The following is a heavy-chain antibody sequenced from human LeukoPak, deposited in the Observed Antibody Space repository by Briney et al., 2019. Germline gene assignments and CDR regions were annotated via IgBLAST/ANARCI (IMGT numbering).Heavy chain of an antibody. Sequence: GGSLRLSCAASGFTFSSYAMHWVRQAPGKGLEWVAVISYDGSNKYYADSVKGRFTISRDNSKNTLYLQMNSLRAEDTAVYYCARGGYSYDFDYWGQGTLVTVSS. CDR2: ISYDGSNK. J-gene: IGHJ4*02. V-gene: IGHV3-30*14. D-gene: IGHD5-18*01. CDR3: ARGGYSYDFDY. CDR1: GFTFSSYA.